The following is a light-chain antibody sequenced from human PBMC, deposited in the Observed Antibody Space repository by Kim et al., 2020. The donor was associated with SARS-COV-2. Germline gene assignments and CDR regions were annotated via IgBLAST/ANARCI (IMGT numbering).Light chain of an antibody. V-gene: IGKV3D-7*01. Sequence: PGERVTLSCRASQSVSSSYLTWYQQKPGQAPRLLIYGASTRVTGIPARFSGSGSGTDFILTISSLQPEDFAVYYCQQDYNLLTFGGGTKVDI. J-gene: IGKJ4*01. CDR1: QSVSSSY. CDR3: QQDYNLLT. CDR2: GAS.